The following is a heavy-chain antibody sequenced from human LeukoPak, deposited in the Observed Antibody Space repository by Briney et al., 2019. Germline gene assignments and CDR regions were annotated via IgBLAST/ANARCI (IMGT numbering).Heavy chain of an antibody. CDR1: GFTFNNVW. D-gene: IGHD3-9*01. CDR3: ATDLRNYYYGMDV. CDR2: IKSKTDGGTT. Sequence: PGGSLTLSCAASGFTFNNVWMNWVRQAPGKALEWVGRIKSKTDGGTTDYDETVKGRFTISRDDSKNTLFLQMNSLKIEDTAVYYCATDLRNYYYGMDVWGQGTTVTVSS. J-gene: IGHJ6*02. V-gene: IGHV3-15*01.